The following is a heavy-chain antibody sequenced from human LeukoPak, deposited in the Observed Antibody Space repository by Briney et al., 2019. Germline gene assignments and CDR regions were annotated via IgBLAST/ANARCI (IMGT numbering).Heavy chain of an antibody. CDR2: IYTSGST. D-gene: IGHD3-3*01. CDR3: ARGKEWLFRETNYYYYYMDV. Sequence: PSETLSLTCTVSGGSISSGSYYWSWIRQPAGKGLEWIGRIYTSGSTNYNPSLKSRVTISVDTSKNQFSLKLSSVTAADTAVYYCARGKEWLFRETNYYYYYMDVWGKGTTVTISS. J-gene: IGHJ6*03. CDR1: GGSISSGSYY. V-gene: IGHV4-61*02.